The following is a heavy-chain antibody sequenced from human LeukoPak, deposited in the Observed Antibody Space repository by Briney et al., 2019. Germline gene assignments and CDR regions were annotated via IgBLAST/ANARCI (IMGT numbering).Heavy chain of an antibody. J-gene: IGHJ4*02. V-gene: IGHV3-74*01. CDR1: GFTFSSHW. CDR3: ARGTEVAFDY. CDR2: MNSDESDT. Sequence: PGRSLRLSCVASGFTFSSHWMHWVRQTPEKGLVWVSRMNSDESDTNYADSVNGRFTISRDNAKNTLYLQMNSLRVEDTAKYYCARGTEVAFDYWGQGTLVTVSS.